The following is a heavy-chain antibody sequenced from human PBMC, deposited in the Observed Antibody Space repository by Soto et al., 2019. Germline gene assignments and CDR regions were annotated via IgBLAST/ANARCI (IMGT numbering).Heavy chain of an antibody. J-gene: IGHJ4*02. CDR2: TYYRSRWYN. Sequence: PSQTLSLTCAISGDSVSGNSAAWNWIRQSPSRGLEWLGRTYYRSRWYNDYAVSVRSRITVTPDTSKNQFSLHLNSVTPEDTAVYYCPRAFPYYVSSDSYLDYWGQGALLTVSS. CDR3: PRAFPYYVSSDSYLDY. V-gene: IGHV6-1*01. D-gene: IGHD3-16*01. CDR1: GDSVSGNSAA.